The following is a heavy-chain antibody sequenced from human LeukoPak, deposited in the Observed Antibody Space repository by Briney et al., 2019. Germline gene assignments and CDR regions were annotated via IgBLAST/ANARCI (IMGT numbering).Heavy chain of an antibody. CDR1: GITFSNYN. V-gene: IGHV3-21*01. CDR2: ITSSSSYT. Sequence: GGSLRLSCAAPGITFSNYNMNWVRQAPGKGLEWISSITSSSSYTFYADSVKGRFTISRDNAKNSLYLQMNSLRAEDTAVYYCARERIGYCSRTSCYLERYYYYMDVWGKGTTVTVSS. CDR3: ARERIGYCSRTSCYLERYYYYMDV. D-gene: IGHD2-2*01. J-gene: IGHJ6*03.